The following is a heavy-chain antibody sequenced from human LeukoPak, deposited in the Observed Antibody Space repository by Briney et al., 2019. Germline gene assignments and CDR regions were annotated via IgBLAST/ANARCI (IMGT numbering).Heavy chain of an antibody. J-gene: IGHJ4*02. D-gene: IGHD6-19*01. CDR1: GLTLSSYG. Sequence: PGGSLRLSCAASGLTLSSYGVHWVRQAPGKGLEWVAFIRHDGSADSVTGRFTISRDNSKNTLYLQMNSLRAEDTAVYYCAKKGSGWDYWGQGTLVTVSS. V-gene: IGHV3-30*02. CDR3: AKKGSGWDY. CDR2: IRHDGS.